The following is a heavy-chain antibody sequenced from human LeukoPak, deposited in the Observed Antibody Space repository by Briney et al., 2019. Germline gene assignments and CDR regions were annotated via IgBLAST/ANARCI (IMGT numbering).Heavy chain of an antibody. CDR3: ARGFGYYYGSGIERRLDY. V-gene: IGHV4-34*01. D-gene: IGHD3-10*01. J-gene: IGHJ4*02. Sequence: SETLSLTCAVYGGSFSGYYWRWIRQPPGKGLEWIGEINHSGSTNYNPSLKSRFTISVHTSKNQFSLKLSSVTAADTAVYYCARGFGYYYGSGIERRLDYWGQGTLVTVSS. CDR2: INHSGST. CDR1: GGSFSGYY.